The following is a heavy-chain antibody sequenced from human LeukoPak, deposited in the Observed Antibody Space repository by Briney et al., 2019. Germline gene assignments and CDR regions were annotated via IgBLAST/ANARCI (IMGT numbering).Heavy chain of an antibody. CDR1: GGSFSGYY. Sequence: PSETLSLTCAVYGGSFSGYYWSWIRQPPGKGLEWIGEINHSGSTNYNPSLKSRVTISVDTSKNQFSLKLSSVTAADTAVYYCARILPTAKEMATIGIWGQGTLVTVSS. V-gene: IGHV4-34*01. J-gene: IGHJ4*02. CDR3: ARILPTAKEMATIGI. CDR2: INHSGST. D-gene: IGHD5-24*01.